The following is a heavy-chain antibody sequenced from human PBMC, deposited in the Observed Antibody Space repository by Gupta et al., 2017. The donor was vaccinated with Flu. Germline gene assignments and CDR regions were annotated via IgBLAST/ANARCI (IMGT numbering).Heavy chain of an antibody. J-gene: IGHJ6*02. CDR2: IDGSSSNI. Sequence: EVQLVESGGGLVKPGGSLRLSCAASGFTFSFFRMNWVRQAPGKRLEWVSSIDGSSSNIYYADSVKGRFTISRDNAKRSLYLQMNSLRAEDTAVYYCARDFLPFDRGYNYYGMDVWGQGTTVTVSS. D-gene: IGHD5-24*01. CDR3: ARDFLPFDRGYNYYGMDV. V-gene: IGHV3-21*01. CDR1: GFTFSFFR.